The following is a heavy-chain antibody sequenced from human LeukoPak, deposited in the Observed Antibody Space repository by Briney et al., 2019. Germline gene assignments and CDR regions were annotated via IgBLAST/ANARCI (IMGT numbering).Heavy chain of an antibody. V-gene: IGHV1-69*04. CDR3: ARAGAYSGSNAY. CDR2: IVPTLGSA. CDR1: GYTFTSYG. D-gene: IGHD1-26*01. Sequence: GASVKVSCKASGYTFTSYGISWVRQAPGQGLEWMGRIVPTLGSATYSQKFQGRVTISADKATSTAYMELRSLTSEDTAVYYCARAGAYSGSNAYWGQGTLVTVSS. J-gene: IGHJ4*02.